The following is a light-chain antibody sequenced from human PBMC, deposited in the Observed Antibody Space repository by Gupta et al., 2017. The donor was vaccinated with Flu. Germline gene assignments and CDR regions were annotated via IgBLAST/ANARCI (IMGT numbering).Light chain of an antibody. CDR2: YND. Sequence: QSVLTQPPSVSAAPGLKVSISCSVSSSNIVINYVSWYQQVPGTAPQLHIYYNDKRPSVIPDRFSGSKSGTSATLGITGLQTGDEADSYCGTWDNSLSAVVFGGGTKLAVL. CDR3: GTWDNSLSAVV. J-gene: IGLJ2*01. V-gene: IGLV1-51*01. CDR1: SSNIVINY.